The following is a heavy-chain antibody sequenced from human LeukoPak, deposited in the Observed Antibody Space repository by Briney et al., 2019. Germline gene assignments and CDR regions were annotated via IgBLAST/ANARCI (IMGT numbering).Heavy chain of an antibody. CDR3: ARGYYDSSGYYWIYFQH. J-gene: IGHJ1*01. Sequence: ASVKVSCKASGYTFTGYYMHWVRQAPGQGLEWMGWINPNSGGTNYAQKFQGRVTMTRDTSISTAYMELSRLRSDDTAVYYCARGYYDSSGYYWIYFQHWGQGTLVTVSS. D-gene: IGHD3-22*01. V-gene: IGHV1-2*02. CDR2: INPNSGGT. CDR1: GYTFTGYY.